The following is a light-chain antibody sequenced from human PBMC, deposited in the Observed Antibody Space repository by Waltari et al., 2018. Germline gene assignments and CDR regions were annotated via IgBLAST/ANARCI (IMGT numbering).Light chain of an antibody. Sequence: QSALTQPPSASGSPGQSVTISCPGPSSDVGSYNYFPWYQQHPGKAPKPMIYEVSKRPSGVPDRFSGSKSGNTASLTVSGLQAEDETDYYCSSYAGRNNLVFGGGTKLTVL. J-gene: IGLJ2*01. CDR1: SSDVGSYNY. CDR2: EVS. CDR3: SSYAGRNNLV. V-gene: IGLV2-8*01.